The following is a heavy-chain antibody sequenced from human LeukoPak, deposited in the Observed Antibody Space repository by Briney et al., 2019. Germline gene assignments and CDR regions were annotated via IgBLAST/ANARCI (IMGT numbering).Heavy chain of an antibody. CDR1: GGTFSSYA. V-gene: IGHV1-69*13. J-gene: IGHJ3*02. CDR2: IIPIFGTA. Sequence: SVKVSCKASGGTFSSYAISWVRQAPGQGLEWMGGIIPIFGTANYAQKFQGRVTITADESTSTAYMGLSSLRSEDTAVYYCARDEASRSAFDIWGQGAMVTVSS. CDR3: ARDEASRSAFDI. D-gene: IGHD2-2*01.